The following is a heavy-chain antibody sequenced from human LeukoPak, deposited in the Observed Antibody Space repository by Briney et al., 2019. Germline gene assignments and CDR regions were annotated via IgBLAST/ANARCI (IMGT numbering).Heavy chain of an antibody. V-gene: IGHV3-66*01. CDR3: ARGSGRWLRFDY. D-gene: IGHD5-24*01. Sequence: GRSLRRSSAASGFTVSSDYMIWVRQPPGKRLECVSVIYSSGTIYYADYVEGRFTISRDNYKNTVYLQMNSLRAEDTAVYYCARGSGRWLRFDYWGQGTLVTVSS. CDR2: IYSSGTI. CDR1: GFTVSSDY. J-gene: IGHJ4*02.